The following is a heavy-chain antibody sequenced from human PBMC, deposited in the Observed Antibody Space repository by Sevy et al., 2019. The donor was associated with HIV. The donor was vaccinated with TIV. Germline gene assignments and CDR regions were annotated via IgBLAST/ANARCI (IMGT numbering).Heavy chain of an antibody. J-gene: IGHJ5*02. CDR1: GYSISRGYY. CDR2: IYRSGVT. D-gene: IGHD6-19*01. Sequence: SETLSLTCAVSGYSISRGYYWGWIRQPPGKGLEWIGNIYRSGVTYYNPSLKSRVTISKDTSKTQFSLNLSSVTAADTAIYYCVQPTMTYTCGWSWFDPWGPGTLVTVSS. V-gene: IGHV4-38-2*01. CDR3: VQPTMTYTCGWSWFDP.